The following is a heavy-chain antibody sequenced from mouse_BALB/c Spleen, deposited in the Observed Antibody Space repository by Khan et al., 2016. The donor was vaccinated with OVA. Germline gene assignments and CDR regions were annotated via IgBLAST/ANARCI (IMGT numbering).Heavy chain of an antibody. V-gene: IGHV2-6-5*01. CDR3: AKGVWSYYFALDY. D-gene: IGHD2-10*02. CDR2: IWGGGTT. CDR1: GFSLTDYG. Sequence: QVQLKQSGPGLVAPSQNLSITCTVSGFSLTDYGVSWIRQPPGTGLEWLGVIWGGGTTYYNSALKSILIISKDNSKSQVFLKMNSLQTDDTAIYYCAKGVWSYYFALDYWGQGTSVTVSS. J-gene: IGHJ4*01.